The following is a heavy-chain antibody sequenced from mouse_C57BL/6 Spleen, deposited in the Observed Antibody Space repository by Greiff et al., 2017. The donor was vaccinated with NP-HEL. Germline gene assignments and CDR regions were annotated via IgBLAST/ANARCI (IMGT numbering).Heavy chain of an antibody. J-gene: IGHJ4*01. D-gene: IGHD1-1*01. CDR1: GYSFTDYN. CDR3: ARGVGSSLYYYAMDY. CDR2: INPNYGTT. V-gene: IGHV1-39*01. Sequence: VHVKQSGPELVKPGASVKISCKASGYSFTDYNMNWVKQSNGKSLEWIGVINPNYGTTSYNQKFKGKATLTVDQSSSTAYMQLNSLTSEDSAVYYCARGVGSSLYYYAMDYWGQGTSVTVSS.